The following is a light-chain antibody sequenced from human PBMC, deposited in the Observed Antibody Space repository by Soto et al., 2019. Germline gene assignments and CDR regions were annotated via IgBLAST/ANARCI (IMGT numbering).Light chain of an antibody. J-gene: IGLJ2*01. CDR1: KLGDKY. Sequence: SYELTQPPSVSVSPGQTASITCSGDKLGDKYACWYQQKPGQSPVLVIYQDSKRPSGIPERFSGSNSGNTATLTISGTQAMDEADYYCQAWDSSTGFGGVTQLTVL. CDR3: QAWDSSTG. CDR2: QDS. V-gene: IGLV3-1*01.